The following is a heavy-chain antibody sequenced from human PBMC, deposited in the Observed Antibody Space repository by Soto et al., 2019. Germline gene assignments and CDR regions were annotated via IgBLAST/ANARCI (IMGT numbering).Heavy chain of an antibody. J-gene: IGHJ5*01. CDR2: TSASGSSA. V-gene: IGHV3-23*01. CDR1: GFTFSSHA. D-gene: IGHD3-3*02. CDR3: AKGLASGRSAPDS. Sequence: EVQLLESGGGLVQPGGSLRLSCAASGFTFSSHAMTWVRQAPGKGLEWVSATSASGSSAYYAESVKGRFTISRDNSENTLYLQMNSLRVGDTAVYYCAKGLASGRSAPDSWGQGTLVTVSS.